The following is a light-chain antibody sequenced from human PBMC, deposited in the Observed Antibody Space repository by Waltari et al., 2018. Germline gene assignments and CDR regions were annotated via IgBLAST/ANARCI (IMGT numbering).Light chain of an antibody. J-gene: IGKJ4*01. Sequence: EIVLTQSPAPLSLSPGERATPSCRASQSGSSYSAWYQQKPGQAPRLLIYDAPNRATGIPARFSGSGSGTDFTLTISSLEPEDFAVYYCQQRSNWSLTFGGGTKVEIK. CDR2: DAP. V-gene: IGKV3-11*01. CDR3: QQRSNWSLT. CDR1: QSGSSY.